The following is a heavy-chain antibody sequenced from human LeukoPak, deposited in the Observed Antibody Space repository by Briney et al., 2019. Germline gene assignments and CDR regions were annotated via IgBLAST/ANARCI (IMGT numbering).Heavy chain of an antibody. CDR3: ARVNPAARLYYYYYYYMDV. Sequence: SETLSLTCTVSGGSISSYYWSWIRQPPGKGLEWIGYIYYSGSTNYNPSLKSRVTISVDTSKNQFSLKLSSVTAADTAVYHCARVNPAARLYYYYYYYMDVWGKGTTVTISS. V-gene: IGHV4-59*01. J-gene: IGHJ6*03. CDR2: IYYSGST. D-gene: IGHD2-2*01. CDR1: GGSISSYY.